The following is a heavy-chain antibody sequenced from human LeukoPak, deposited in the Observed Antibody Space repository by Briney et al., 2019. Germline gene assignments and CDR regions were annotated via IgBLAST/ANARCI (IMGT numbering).Heavy chain of an antibody. D-gene: IGHD3-10*01. CDR1: GYTFTNYG. CDR3: AREKPWGYGSGSDGMDV. J-gene: IGHJ6*04. Sequence: ASVKVSCKASGYTFTNYGITWVRQAPGQGLEWMGWISAYNGNTNYAQKFQGRATMTTDTSTSTAYMELRSLRSDDTAAYYCAREKPWGYGSGSDGMDVWGKGTTVTVSS. V-gene: IGHV1-18*04. CDR2: ISAYNGNT.